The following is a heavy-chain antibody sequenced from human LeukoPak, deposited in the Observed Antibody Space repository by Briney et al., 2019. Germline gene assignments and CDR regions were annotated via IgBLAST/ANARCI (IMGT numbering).Heavy chain of an antibody. V-gene: IGHV3-21*01. CDR2: ISSRRSYI. Sequence: GGSLRLSCAASGFTFSTYSMNWVRQAPGKGLEWVSSISSRRSYIYYADSVKGRFTISRDNAKNSLYLQMNSLRAEDTAVYYCAREADTAMGYGMDVWGKGTTVTVSS. D-gene: IGHD5-18*01. CDR1: GFTFSTYS. CDR3: AREADTAMGYGMDV. J-gene: IGHJ6*04.